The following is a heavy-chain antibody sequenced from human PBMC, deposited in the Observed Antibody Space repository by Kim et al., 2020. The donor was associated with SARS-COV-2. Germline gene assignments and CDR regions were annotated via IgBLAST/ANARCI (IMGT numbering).Heavy chain of an antibody. D-gene: IGHD3-10*01. J-gene: IGHJ6*03. V-gene: IGHV4-34*01. CDR3: ARRTMVRGVMTYYYYMDV. Sequence: KSRVTISVDTSKHQFSLKLSSVTAADTAVYYCARRTMVRGVMTYYYYMDVWGKGTTVTVSS.